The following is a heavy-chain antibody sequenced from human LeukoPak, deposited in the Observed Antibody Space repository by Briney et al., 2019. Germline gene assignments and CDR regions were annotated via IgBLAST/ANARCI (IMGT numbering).Heavy chain of an antibody. Sequence: AGGSLRLSCAASGFTFSSYGMHWVRQAPGKGLEWVAVISYDGSNKYYADSVKGRFTISRDNSKNTLYLQMNSLRAEDTAVYYCAKRPPYWLDYWGQGTLVTVSS. D-gene: IGHD2-8*02. J-gene: IGHJ4*02. CDR2: ISYDGSNK. CDR1: GFTFSSYG. V-gene: IGHV3-30*18. CDR3: AKRPPYWLDY.